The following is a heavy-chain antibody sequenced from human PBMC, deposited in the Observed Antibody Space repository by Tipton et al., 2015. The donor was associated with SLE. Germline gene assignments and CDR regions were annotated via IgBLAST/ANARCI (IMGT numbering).Heavy chain of an antibody. V-gene: IGHV3-15*01. D-gene: IGHD6-19*01. CDR2: IKSKTDGGTT. Sequence: LTCAASGFTFSNAWMSWVRQAPGKGLEWVGRIKSKTDGGTTDYAAPVKGRFTISRDDSKNTLYLQMNSLKTEDTAVYYCTTDPGSSGRYYFDYWGQGTLVTVSS. CDR1: GFTFSNAW. CDR3: TTDPGSSGRYYFDY. J-gene: IGHJ4*02.